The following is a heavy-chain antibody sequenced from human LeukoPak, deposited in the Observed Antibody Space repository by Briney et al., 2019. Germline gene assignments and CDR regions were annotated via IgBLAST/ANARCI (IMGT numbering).Heavy chain of an antibody. CDR1: GFAFSSYS. Sequence: PGGSLRLSCAASGFAFSSYSMNWVRQAPGKGLEWVSSISSSSSYIYYADSVKGRFTISRDNAKNSLYLQMNSLRAEDTAAYYCARDLRGYCSGGSCYGGSPNYGMDVWGQGTTVTVSS. CDR3: ARDLRGYCSGGSCYGGSPNYGMDV. V-gene: IGHV3-21*01. CDR2: ISSSSSYI. D-gene: IGHD2-15*01. J-gene: IGHJ6*02.